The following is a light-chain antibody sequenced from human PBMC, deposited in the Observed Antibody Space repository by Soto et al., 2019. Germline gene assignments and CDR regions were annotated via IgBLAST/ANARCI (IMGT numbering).Light chain of an antibody. J-gene: IGKJ5*01. Sequence: DIQMTQSPSSLSASVGDRLTITCRASQGISTYLNWYQQKPGKAPKLLIYAASSLQSGVPSRFSGSGSGTDFTLTISRLEPEDFAVYSCHQYGRSPRTFGQGTRLEIK. CDR2: AAS. V-gene: IGKV1-39*01. CDR3: HQYGRSPRT. CDR1: QGISTY.